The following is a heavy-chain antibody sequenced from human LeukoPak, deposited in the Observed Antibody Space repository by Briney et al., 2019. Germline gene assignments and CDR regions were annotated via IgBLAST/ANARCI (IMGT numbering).Heavy chain of an antibody. D-gene: IGHD3-22*01. V-gene: IGHV4-34*01. CDR1: GGSFSGYY. CDR2: INHSGST. J-gene: IGHJ5*02. CDR3: ARAPITMIVVAPGWFDP. Sequence: SETLSLTCAAYGGSFSGYYWSWIRQPPGKGLEWIGEINHSGSTNYNPSLKSRVTISVDTSKNQFSLKLSSVTAADTAVYYCARAPITMIVVAPGWFDPWGQGTLVTVSS.